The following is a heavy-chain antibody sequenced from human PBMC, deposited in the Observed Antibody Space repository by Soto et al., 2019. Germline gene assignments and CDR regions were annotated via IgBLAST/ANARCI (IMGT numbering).Heavy chain of an antibody. CDR3: ARVKDDILTCYYSRAGYYCYMDV. CDR1: SGSISSSNW. V-gene: IGHV4-4*02. D-gene: IGHD3-9*01. Sequence: QVQLQESGPGLVKTSGTLSLTCAVSSGSISSSNWWSWVRQPPGKGLEWMGEIYHSGSTNYNPSLKSRVTITVDKSKNHFSLKQSSGTAGDTAVYYCARVKDDILTCYYSRAGYYCYMDVWGKGTTVTVSS. CDR2: IYHSGST. J-gene: IGHJ6*03.